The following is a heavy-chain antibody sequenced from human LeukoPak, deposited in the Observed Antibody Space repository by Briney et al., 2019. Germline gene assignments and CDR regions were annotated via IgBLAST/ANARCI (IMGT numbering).Heavy chain of an antibody. CDR1: GYSFTSYW. J-gene: IGHJ4*02. D-gene: IGHD4-17*01. V-gene: IGHV5-51*01. CDR2: IYPGDSDT. CDR3: ARLKPDDYGDYGGSYFDY. Sequence: GESLKISCKGSGYSFTSYWIGWVRQMPGKGLEWMGIIYPGDSDTRYSPSFQGQVTISADKSISTAYLQWSSLKASDTAMYYCARLKPDDYGDYGGSYFDYWGQGTLVTVSS.